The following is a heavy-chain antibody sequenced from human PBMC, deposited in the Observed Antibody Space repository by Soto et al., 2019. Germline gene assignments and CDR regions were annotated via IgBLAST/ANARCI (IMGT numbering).Heavy chain of an antibody. CDR1: GGTFSSYA. Sequence: QVQLVQSGAEVKKPGSSVKVSCKASGGTFSSYAISWVRQAPGQGLEWMGGIIPIFGTANYAQKFQGRVTITADTSTSTAYMELSSLRSEDKAVYYCARALWFGELLFYWFDPWGQGTLVTVSS. D-gene: IGHD3-10*01. CDR3: ARALWFGELLFYWFDP. J-gene: IGHJ5*02. V-gene: IGHV1-69*06. CDR2: IIPIFGTA.